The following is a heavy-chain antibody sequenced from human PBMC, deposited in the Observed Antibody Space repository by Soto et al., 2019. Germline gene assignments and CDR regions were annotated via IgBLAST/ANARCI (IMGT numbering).Heavy chain of an antibody. V-gene: IGHV5-10-1*01. CDR1: GYSFTTYW. CDR3: GRVRVDKAEGWFDP. CDR2: IDPSDSYA. J-gene: IGHJ5*02. Sequence: GEALKISCKGSGYSFTTYWITWVRQVPGKGLEWRGRIDPSDSYANYSTSFQGHVTMSADKSISTAYLQWSSLKASDTAMYYCGRVRVDKAEGWFDPWGQGTLVTVSS. D-gene: IGHD5-12*01.